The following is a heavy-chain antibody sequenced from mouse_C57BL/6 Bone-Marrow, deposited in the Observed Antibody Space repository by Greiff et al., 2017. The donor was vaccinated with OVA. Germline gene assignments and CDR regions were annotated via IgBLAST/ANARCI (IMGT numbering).Heavy chain of an antibody. CDR2: IDPENGDT. D-gene: IGHD1-1*01. V-gene: IGHV14-4*01. Sequence: EVQLQQSGAELVRPGASVKLSCTASGFNIKDDYMHWVKQRPEQGLEWIGWIDPENGDTEYASKFQGKATITADTSSNTAYLQLSSLTSEDSAVYYCARDNYGRGYAMDYWVQGTSVTVSS. CDR1: GFNIKDDY. CDR3: ARDNYGRGYAMDY. J-gene: IGHJ4*01.